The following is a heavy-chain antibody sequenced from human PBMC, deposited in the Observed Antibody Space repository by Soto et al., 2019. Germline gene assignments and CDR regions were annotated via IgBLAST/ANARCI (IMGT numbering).Heavy chain of an antibody. CDR2: ISYDGSNK. Sequence: GGSLRLSCAASGFTFSSYGMHWVRQAPGKGLEWVAVISYDGSNKYYADSVKGRFTISRDNSKNTLYLQMNSLRAEDTAVYYCAKDADYDFWSGYAPLSGMDVWGQGTTVTVSS. CDR3: AKDADYDFWSGYAPLSGMDV. CDR1: GFTFSSYG. D-gene: IGHD3-3*01. V-gene: IGHV3-30*18. J-gene: IGHJ6*02.